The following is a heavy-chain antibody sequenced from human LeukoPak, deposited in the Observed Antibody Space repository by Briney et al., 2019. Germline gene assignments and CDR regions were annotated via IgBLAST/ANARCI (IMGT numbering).Heavy chain of an antibody. J-gene: IGHJ4*02. V-gene: IGHV1-2*06. Sequence: ASVKVSCKASGYTFTGYYMHWVRQAPGQGLEWMGRINPNSGGTNYAQKFQGRVTMTRDTSISTAYMELSRLRSDDTAVYYCARISVVVVVAASEVDYWGQGTLVTASS. CDR3: ARISVVVVVAASEVDY. CDR1: GYTFTGYY. CDR2: INPNSGGT. D-gene: IGHD2-15*01.